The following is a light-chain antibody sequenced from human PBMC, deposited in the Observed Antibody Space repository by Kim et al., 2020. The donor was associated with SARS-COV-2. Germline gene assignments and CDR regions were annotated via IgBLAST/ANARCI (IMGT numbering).Light chain of an antibody. V-gene: IGLV2-14*03. CDR3: SSYASSISWV. Sequence: GQSITISCSGTRSDVVGYNYVSWYQQHPGKAPKLIIYDVNNRPSGISNRFSGSKSGNTASLTISGLQAEDEADYYCSSYASSISWVFGGGTKVTVL. CDR2: DVN. J-gene: IGLJ3*02. CDR1: RSDVVGYNY.